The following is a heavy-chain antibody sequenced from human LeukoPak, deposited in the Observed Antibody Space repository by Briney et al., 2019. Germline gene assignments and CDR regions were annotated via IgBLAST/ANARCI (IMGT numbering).Heavy chain of an antibody. J-gene: IGHJ3*02. D-gene: IGHD2-2*01. CDR3: ARVLLPAAFGAFDI. CDR1: GGSISRNF. CDR2: ISTTGTT. V-gene: IGHV4-4*07. Sequence: SETLSLTCTVSGGSISRNFWSWIRQPAGKGLEYIGRISTTGTTNYNPSLKGRVTMSVDTSRNQFSLVVSSVTAADTALYYCARVLLPAAFGAFDIWGQGTTVTVSS.